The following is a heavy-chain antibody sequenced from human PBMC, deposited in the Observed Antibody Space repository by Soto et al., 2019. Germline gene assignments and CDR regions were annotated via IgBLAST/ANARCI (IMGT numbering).Heavy chain of an antibody. CDR2: IYYSGRT. J-gene: IGHJ2*01. Sequence: QVQLQESGPGLVKPSQTLSLTCTVSGGSISSGGYYWSWIRQHPGKGLEWIGYIYYSGRTYYNPSLKSRVTISVDTSKNQFSLKLSSVTAADTAVYYWARVRGGTAMVDWYFDLWGRGTLVTVSS. CDR3: ARVRGGTAMVDWYFDL. CDR1: GGSISSGGYY. V-gene: IGHV4-31*03. D-gene: IGHD5-18*01.